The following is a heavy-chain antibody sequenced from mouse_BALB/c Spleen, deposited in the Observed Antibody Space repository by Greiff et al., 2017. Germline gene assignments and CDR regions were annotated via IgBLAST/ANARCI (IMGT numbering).Heavy chain of an antibody. CDR3: ARERVTTAGFAY. V-gene: IGHV2-9*02. CDR2: IWAGGST. CDR1: GFSLTSYG. D-gene: IGHD1-2*01. J-gene: IGHJ3*01. Sequence: VHLVESGPGLVAPSQSLSITCTVSGFSLTSYGVHWVRQPPGKGLEWLGVIWAGGSTNYNSALMSRLSISKDNSKSQVFLKMNSLQTDDTAMYCCARERVTTAGFAYWGQGTLVTVSA.